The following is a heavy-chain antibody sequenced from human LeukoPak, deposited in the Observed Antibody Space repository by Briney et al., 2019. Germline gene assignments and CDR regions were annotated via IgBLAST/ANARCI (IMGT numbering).Heavy chain of an antibody. V-gene: IGHV3-7*01. J-gene: IGHJ4*02. CDR3: AGDESRGQRFFDY. D-gene: IGHD3-3*01. CDR1: GFTFSDYG. Sequence: GGSLRLSCEASGFTFSDYGMSWVRQAPGKGLEWVARVKQDGGGKYSIDSVKGRFAISRDNAKNSVYLQMSSLRAEDTAVYHRAGDESRGQRFFDYWGQGPRLPVSS. CDR2: VKQDGGGK.